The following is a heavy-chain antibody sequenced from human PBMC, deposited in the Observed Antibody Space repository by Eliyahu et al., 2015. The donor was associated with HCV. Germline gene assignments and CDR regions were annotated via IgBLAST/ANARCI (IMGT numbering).Heavy chain of an antibody. CDR2: INGGNGNT. CDR3: ARSWGGTVATMALDY. V-gene: IGHV1-3*01. Sequence: QVQLVQSGAQVKKPGASVKVSCXASGYSFTGYAIHWVRQAPGQRLEWMGWINGGNGNTKYSQKFQGRVTLIRXTSASTVYMELRSLRSEDTAVYYCARSWGGTVATMALDYWGQGSLVTVSS. CDR1: GYSFTGYA. D-gene: IGHD5-12*01. J-gene: IGHJ4*02.